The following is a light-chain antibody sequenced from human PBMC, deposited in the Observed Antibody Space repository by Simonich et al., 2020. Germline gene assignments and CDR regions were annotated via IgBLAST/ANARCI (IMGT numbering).Light chain of an antibody. V-gene: IGKV4-1*01. J-gene: IGKJ2*01. CDR3: QQYYSTPYT. CDR2: WAS. Sequence: DIVMTQYPDSLAVSLGERATINCKSSQSVLYSSNNKNYLAWYQQKQGQPPNLLIYWASTRESGVPDRFSGSGSGTDFTLTISSLQAEDVAVYYCQQYYSTPYTFGQGTKLEIK. CDR1: QSVLYSSNNKNY.